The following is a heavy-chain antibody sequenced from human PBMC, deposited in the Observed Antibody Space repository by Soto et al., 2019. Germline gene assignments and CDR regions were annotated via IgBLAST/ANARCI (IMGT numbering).Heavy chain of an antibody. CDR2: ISWNSGSI. Sequence: DVQLVESGGGLVQPGRSLRLSCAASGFTFDDYAMHWVRQAPGKGLEWVSGISWNSGSIGYADSVKGRFTISRDNAKNSLYLQMNSLRAEDTALYYCAKESVLLWFGELSHGMDVWGQGTTVTVSS. CDR1: GFTFDDYA. D-gene: IGHD3-10*01. CDR3: AKESVLLWFGELSHGMDV. J-gene: IGHJ6*02. V-gene: IGHV3-9*01.